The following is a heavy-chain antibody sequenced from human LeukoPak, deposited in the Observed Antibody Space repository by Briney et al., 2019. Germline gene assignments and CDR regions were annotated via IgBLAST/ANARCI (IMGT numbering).Heavy chain of an antibody. Sequence: PGGSPRLSCTASGFTFNSHAMHWVRQAPGKGLEWLAVISYDGDKKHYADSVKGRFSISRDNSKNTLYLQMNSLRAEDTALYYCAKKVVVGATSPYSDFQDWGQGTLVTVSS. CDR2: ISYDGDKK. CDR3: AKKVVVGATSPYSDFQD. V-gene: IGHV3-30-3*02. J-gene: IGHJ1*01. CDR1: GFTFNSHA. D-gene: IGHD1-26*01.